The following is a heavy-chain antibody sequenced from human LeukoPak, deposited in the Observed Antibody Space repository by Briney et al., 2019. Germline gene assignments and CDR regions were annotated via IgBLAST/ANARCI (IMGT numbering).Heavy chain of an antibody. CDR3: ARRGSSWYSGDAFDI. CDR2: IYYSGST. Sequence: SGTLSLTCTVSGGSISSYYWSWIRQPPGKGLEWIGYIYYSGSTNYNPSLKSRVTISVDTSKNQFSLKLSSVTAADTAVYYCARRGSSWYSGDAFDIWGQGTMVTVSS. CDR1: GGSISSYY. V-gene: IGHV4-59*08. J-gene: IGHJ3*02. D-gene: IGHD6-13*01.